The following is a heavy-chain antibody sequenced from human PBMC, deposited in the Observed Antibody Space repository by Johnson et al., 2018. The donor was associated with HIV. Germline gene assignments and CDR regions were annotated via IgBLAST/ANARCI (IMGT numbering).Heavy chain of an antibody. J-gene: IGHJ3*02. CDR2: ISWNSGTL. CDR1: GFTFSSYW. V-gene: IGHV3-9*01. Sequence: VQLVESGGGLVKPGGSLRLSCAASGFTFSSYWMHWVRQAPGKGLEWVSGISWNSGTLAYADSVKGRFTISRDNAKNSLYLQMNSLRAEDTALYYCERAAYSGSHHDAFDIWGQVTMVTVSS. D-gene: IGHD1-26*01. CDR3: ERAAYSGSHHDAFDI.